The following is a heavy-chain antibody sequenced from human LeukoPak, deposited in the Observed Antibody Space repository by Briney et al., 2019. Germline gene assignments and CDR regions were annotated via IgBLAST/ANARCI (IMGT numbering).Heavy chain of an antibody. CDR2: IYVSGST. CDR1: GGSISDYY. CDR3: ARDRYDSVYNWFDP. Sequence: PSETLSLTCTVSGGSISDYYWTWIRQSAGKGLEWIGHIYVSGSTKYNPSLNPSVKSRVTISVDVSKNQFSLRMSSVTAADTALYYCARDRYDSVYNWFDPWGQGILVTVSS. D-gene: IGHD3-22*01. V-gene: IGHV4-4*07. J-gene: IGHJ5*02.